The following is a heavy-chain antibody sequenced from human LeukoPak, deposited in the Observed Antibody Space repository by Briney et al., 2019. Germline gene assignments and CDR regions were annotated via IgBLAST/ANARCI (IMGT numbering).Heavy chain of an antibody. Sequence: ASVKVSCKASGYTFTSYGISWVRQAPGQGLEWLGWISAYNGYTRYAQKLQGRVTMTTDTSTSTAYMELRSLRSGDTAVYYCARIRKEYCTSTSCHYYYYMDVWGKGTTVTVSS. CDR3: ARIRKEYCTSTSCHYYYYMDV. D-gene: IGHD2-2*01. CDR1: GYTFTSYG. CDR2: ISAYNGYT. J-gene: IGHJ6*03. V-gene: IGHV1-18*01.